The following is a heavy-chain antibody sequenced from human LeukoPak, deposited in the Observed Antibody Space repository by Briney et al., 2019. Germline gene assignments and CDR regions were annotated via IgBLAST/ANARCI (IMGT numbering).Heavy chain of an antibody. J-gene: IGHJ6*02. CDR3: AREEAYHYGSGSYSLYYYYYGMDV. CDR1: GFTVSSNY. Sequence: GGSLRLSCAASGFTVSSNYMSWVRQAPGKGLEWVSVIYSGGSTYYADSVKGRFTISRDNSKNTLYLQMNSLRAEDTAVYYCAREEAYHYGSGSYSLYYYYYGMDVWGQGTTVTVSS. CDR2: IYSGGST. V-gene: IGHV3-66*01. D-gene: IGHD3-10*01.